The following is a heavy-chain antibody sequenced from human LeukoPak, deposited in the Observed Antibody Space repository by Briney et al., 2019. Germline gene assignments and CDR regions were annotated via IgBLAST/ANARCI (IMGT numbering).Heavy chain of an antibody. J-gene: IGHJ6*03. Sequence: SGGSLRLSCAASGFTFSTYEMHWVRQAPGKGLEWVSYISRGGNFIYYADSVKGRFTISRDDAKNSLSLQMNSLRGEDTAVYYCARDSFSDYYYYMDVWGKGTTVTVSS. CDR1: GFTFSTYE. CDR2: ISRGGNFI. CDR3: ARDSFSDYYYYMDV. D-gene: IGHD3-3*02. V-gene: IGHV3-48*03.